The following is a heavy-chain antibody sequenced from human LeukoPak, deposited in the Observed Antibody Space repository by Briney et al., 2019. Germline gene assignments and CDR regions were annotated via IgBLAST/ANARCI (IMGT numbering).Heavy chain of an antibody. D-gene: IGHD3-10*01. J-gene: IGHJ4*02. CDR1: GYTFTGYY. CDR3: ARETYGSVSYYLDY. V-gene: IGHV1-2*06. Sequence: GASVKVSCKASGYTFTGYYMHWVRQGAGQGLEWMGRINPNSGGTNYAQKFQGRVTMTRDTSISTAYMELSRLRSDDTAVSYCARETYGSVSYYLDYWGQGTLVTVSS. CDR2: INPNSGGT.